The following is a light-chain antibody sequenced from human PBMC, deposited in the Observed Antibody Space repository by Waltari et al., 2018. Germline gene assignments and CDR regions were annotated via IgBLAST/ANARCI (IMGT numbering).Light chain of an antibody. Sequence: QAALTQPRSVSGSPGQSVTISCTGTSSDVGGFNYVSWFQQHPGEAPKLIIYDVTKRPSGVPGSFAGSKSGNTASLTISGLQDEDDSDYYCCSYAGFYTYVCGTGTMLTVL. J-gene: IGLJ1*01. CDR2: DVT. CDR3: CSYAGFYTYV. V-gene: IGLV2-11*01. CDR1: SSDVGGFNY.